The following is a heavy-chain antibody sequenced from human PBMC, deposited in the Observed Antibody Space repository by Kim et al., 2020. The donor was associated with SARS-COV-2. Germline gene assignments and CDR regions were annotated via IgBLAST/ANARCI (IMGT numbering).Heavy chain of an antibody. V-gene: IGHV5-51*01. D-gene: IGHD3-16*02. CDR3: SRLSTSLALRSYYFDS. Sequence: GESLKISCKASGYRFIDHWIGWVRQKPGKGLEWMGSVYPGDSDTRYRSSFQGQVTMSDDKSATTAYLRCSSLNASDTAIYFCSRLSTSLALRSYYFDSLG. CDR2: VYPGDSDT. J-gene: IGHJ4*01. CDR1: GYRFIDHW.